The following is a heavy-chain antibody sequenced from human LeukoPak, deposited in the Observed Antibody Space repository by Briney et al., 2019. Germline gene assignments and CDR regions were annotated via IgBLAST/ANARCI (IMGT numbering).Heavy chain of an antibody. CDR2: ISSNGGST. D-gene: IGHD3-22*01. CDR1: GFTFSFYA. Sequence: GGSLRLSCAASGFTFSFYAMGWVRRAPGKGLEYVSAISSNGGSTYYADSVKGRFTISRDNSKNTLYLQMSSLRADDTAVYYCVKGFPHYYDSSGFGAFDVWGQGTIVTVSS. CDR3: VKGFPHYYDSSGFGAFDV. V-gene: IGHV3-64D*09. J-gene: IGHJ3*01.